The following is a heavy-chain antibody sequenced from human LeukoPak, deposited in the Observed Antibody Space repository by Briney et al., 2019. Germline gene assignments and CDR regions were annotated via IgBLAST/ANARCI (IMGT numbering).Heavy chain of an antibody. J-gene: IGHJ3*02. CDR3: ARHPGYYDSSGYYVSAFDI. Sequence: SETLSLTCTVSGASISSSSYHWGWIRQSPGKGLEWIGSIYYSGSTYFNPSLKSRVTMSVDTSKNHFSLKLTSVTAADTAVYYCARHPGYYDSSGYYVSAFDIWGQGTMVTVSS. CDR1: GASISSSSYH. D-gene: IGHD3-22*01. CDR2: IYYSGST. V-gene: IGHV4-39*01.